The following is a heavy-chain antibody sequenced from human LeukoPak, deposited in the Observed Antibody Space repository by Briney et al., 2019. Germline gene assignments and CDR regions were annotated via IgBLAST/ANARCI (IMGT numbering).Heavy chain of an antibody. CDR2: INTDGTTT. CDR3: VRALGDY. J-gene: IGHJ4*02. CDR1: GFTFSDHW. Sequence: GGSLRLSCAASGFTFSDHWMYWVRQAPGKGLVSVSHINTDGTTTNYADSVKGRFTISRDNAKNTLYLQMNSLRAEVTAVYYCVRALGDYWGQGTLVTVSS. V-gene: IGHV3-74*01. D-gene: IGHD3-16*01.